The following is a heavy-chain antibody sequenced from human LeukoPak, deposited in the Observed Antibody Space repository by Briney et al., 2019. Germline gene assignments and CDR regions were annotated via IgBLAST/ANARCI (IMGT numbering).Heavy chain of an antibody. Sequence: ASVKVSCKASGYTFTGYYMNWVRQAPGQGLEWMGWINPNSGGTNYAQKFQGRVTMTRDTSISTAYMELSRLRSDDTAVYYCARTPDPHYGDISKQDYWGQGTLVTVSS. J-gene: IGHJ4*02. V-gene: IGHV1-2*02. D-gene: IGHD4-17*01. CDR2: INPNSGGT. CDR3: ARTPDPHYGDISKQDY. CDR1: GYTFTGYY.